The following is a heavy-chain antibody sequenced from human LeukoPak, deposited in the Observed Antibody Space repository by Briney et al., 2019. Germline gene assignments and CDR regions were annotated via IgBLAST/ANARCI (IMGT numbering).Heavy chain of an antibody. CDR2: IIPIFGTA. V-gene: IGHV1-69*13. CDR1: GGTFSSYA. J-gene: IGHJ5*02. D-gene: IGHD5-18*01. Sequence: SVKVSCKASGGTFSSYAISWVRQAPGQGLEWMGGIIPIFGTANYAQKFQGRVTITADESTSTAYMELSSLRSEDTAVYYCARDGTGGYSYEWFDPWGQGTLVTVSS. CDR3: ARDGTGGYSYEWFDP.